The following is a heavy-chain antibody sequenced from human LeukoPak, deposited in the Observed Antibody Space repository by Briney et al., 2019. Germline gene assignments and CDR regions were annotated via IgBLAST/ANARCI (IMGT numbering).Heavy chain of an antibody. J-gene: IGHJ6*02. Sequence: GESLKISCKGSGYSFTSYWIGWVRQMPGKSLEWMGIIYPGDSDTRYSPSFQGQVTISADKSISTAYLQWSSLKASDTAMYYCARSLGGHTGQHYGMDVWGQGTTVTVSS. CDR3: ARSLGGHTGQHYGMDV. CDR1: GYSFTSYW. D-gene: IGHD1-14*01. CDR2: IYPGDSDT. V-gene: IGHV5-51*01.